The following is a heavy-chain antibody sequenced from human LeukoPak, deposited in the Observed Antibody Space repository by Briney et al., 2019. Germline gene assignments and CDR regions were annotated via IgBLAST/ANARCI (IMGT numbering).Heavy chain of an antibody. V-gene: IGHV1-8*02. CDR2: MNPNSGNT. CDR1: GYTFTGYY. Sequence: ASVKVSCKASGYTFTGYYMHWVRQAPGQGLEWMGWMNPNSGNTGYAQEFQGRVTMTRNTSISTAYMELSSLRSEDTAVYYCARSRFGASSYFDYWGQGTLVTVSS. J-gene: IGHJ4*02. CDR3: ARSRFGASSYFDY. D-gene: IGHD2-15*01.